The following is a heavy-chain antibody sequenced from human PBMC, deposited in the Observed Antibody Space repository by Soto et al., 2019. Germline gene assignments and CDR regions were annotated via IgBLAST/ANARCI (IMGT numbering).Heavy chain of an antibody. CDR3: ATVSGYSGYAYYYYGMDV. CDR2: FDPEDGET. V-gene: IGHV1-24*01. Sequence: ASVKVSCKVSGYTLTELSMHWVRQAPGKGLEWMGGFDPEDGETIYAQKFQGRVTMTEDTSTDTAYMELSSLRSEDTAVYYCATVSGYSGYAYYYYGMDVWGQGTTVTVPS. CDR1: GYTLTELS. D-gene: IGHD5-12*01. J-gene: IGHJ6*02.